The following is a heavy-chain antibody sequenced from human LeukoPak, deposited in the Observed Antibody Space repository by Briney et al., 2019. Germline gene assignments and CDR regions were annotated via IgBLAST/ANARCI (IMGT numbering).Heavy chain of an antibody. Sequence: GGSLRLSCAASGFAFSSYAMHWVRQAPGKGLEWVAVISYDGSNKYYADSVKGRFTISRDNSKNTLYLQMNSLRAEDTAVCCCARPYSSGWYGDFDFWGQGTLVTVFS. D-gene: IGHD6-19*01. J-gene: IGHJ4*02. CDR2: ISYDGSNK. V-gene: IGHV3-30*04. CDR1: GFAFSSYA. CDR3: ARPYSSGWYGDFDF.